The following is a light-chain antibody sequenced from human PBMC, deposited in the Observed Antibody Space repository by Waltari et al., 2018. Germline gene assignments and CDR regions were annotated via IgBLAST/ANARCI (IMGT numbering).Light chain of an antibody. J-gene: IGLJ2*01. Sequence: QSALTQPASVSGPPGQSITISCPGTSSDVGSYNLVSWYQQHPGKAPKLMIYEGSKRPSGVSNRFSGSKSGNTASLTISGLQAEDEADYYCCSYAGSSTSLVFGGGTKLTVL. V-gene: IGLV2-23*01. CDR2: EGS. CDR3: CSYAGSSTSLV. CDR1: SSDVGSYNL.